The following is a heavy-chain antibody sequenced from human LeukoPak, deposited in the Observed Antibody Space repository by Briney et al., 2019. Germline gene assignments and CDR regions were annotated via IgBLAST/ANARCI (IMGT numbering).Heavy chain of an antibody. Sequence: ASVKVSSKASGYTFTSYGIRWVRQAPGQGLEWMGWISAYNSNTNYAQKLQGRVTMTTDTSTSTAYMELRSLRSDDTAVYYCARDLLEHIVVVTAIPAGYWGQGTLVTVSS. CDR1: GYTFTSYG. CDR2: ISAYNSNT. D-gene: IGHD2-21*02. V-gene: IGHV1-18*01. J-gene: IGHJ4*02. CDR3: ARDLLEHIVVVTAIPAGY.